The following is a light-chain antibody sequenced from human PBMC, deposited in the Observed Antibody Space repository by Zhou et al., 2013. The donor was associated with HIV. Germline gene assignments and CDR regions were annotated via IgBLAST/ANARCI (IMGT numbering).Light chain of an antibody. CDR3: LQCRQLPYT. CDR2: EVS. Sequence: DIVMTQTPLSLSVIPGQPASMSCKSSQSLLHRDGETKLYWYLQRPGQSPQLLIHEVSKRFTGVPERFIGSGSGTDFTLKISRVEPEDVGIYYCLQCRQLPYTFGQGTKLEI. V-gene: IGKV2D-29*02. CDR1: QSLLHRDGETK. J-gene: IGKJ2*01.